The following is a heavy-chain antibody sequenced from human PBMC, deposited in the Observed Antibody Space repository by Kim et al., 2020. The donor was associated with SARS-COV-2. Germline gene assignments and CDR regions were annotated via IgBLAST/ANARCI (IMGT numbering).Heavy chain of an antibody. V-gene: IGHV3-23*01. D-gene: IGHD1-26*01. CDR3: AKMRWELLGSDAEYFQH. Sequence: VKGRFTISRDNSKNTLYLQMNSLRAEDTAVYYCAKMRWELLGSDAEYFQHWGQGTLVTVSS. J-gene: IGHJ1*01.